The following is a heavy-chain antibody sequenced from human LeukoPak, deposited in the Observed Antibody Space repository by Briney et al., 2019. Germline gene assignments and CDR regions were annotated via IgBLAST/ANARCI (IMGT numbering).Heavy chain of an antibody. J-gene: IGHJ4*02. CDR2: IVGSGVST. D-gene: IGHD3-9*01. V-gene: IGHV3-23*01. CDR3: AKWGDYDVLTGYYDSDY. Sequence: GGSLRLSCAASGFTFTNYAMSRVRQAPGKGLEWVSAIVGSGVSTYYADSVKGRFTISRDNSKDTLYLQMNSLRAEDTAVYYCAKWGDYDVLTGYYDSDYWGQGTRVTVSS. CDR1: GFTFTNYA.